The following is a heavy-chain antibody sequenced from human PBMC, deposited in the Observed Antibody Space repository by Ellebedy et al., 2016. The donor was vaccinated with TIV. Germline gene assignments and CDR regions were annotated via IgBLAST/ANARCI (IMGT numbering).Heavy chain of an antibody. CDR2: VYPDDSDT. D-gene: IGHD4-23*01. CDR3: ARFIYGGNSAASFLDS. J-gene: IGHJ4*02. V-gene: IGHV5-51*01. CDR1: GYSFTSYW. Sequence: GESLKISCKGSGYSFTSYWIGWVRQMPGKGLEWMGIVYPDDSDTRNSPSFQGQVAISADKSISTAYLQWSSLKASDTAMYYCARFIYGGNSAASFLDSWGQGTLVTVSS.